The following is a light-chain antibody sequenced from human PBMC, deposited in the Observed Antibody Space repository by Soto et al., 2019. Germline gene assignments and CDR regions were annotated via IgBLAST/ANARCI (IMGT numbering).Light chain of an antibody. V-gene: IGKV1-5*01. CDR3: QQYATSSPT. J-gene: IGKJ2*01. Sequence: DIQMTQSPSTLSASVGDRVTITCRASQSISSWLAWYQQRPRKAPKLLIFGASTLESGVPSRFSGSGSGTECTLTISSLQPTDFATYYCQQYATSSPTFGQGTKLEIK. CDR1: QSISSW. CDR2: GAS.